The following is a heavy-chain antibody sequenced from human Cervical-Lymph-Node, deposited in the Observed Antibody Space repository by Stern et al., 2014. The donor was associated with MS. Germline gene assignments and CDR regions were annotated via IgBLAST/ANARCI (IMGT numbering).Heavy chain of an antibody. D-gene: IGHD5-24*01. CDR2: IYPGDAET. J-gene: IGHJ4*02. CDR3: ARRDMSTTRYFDS. CDR1: GYSFPVFW. Sequence: EVQLVESGPEVKKPGESLRISCKASGYSFPVFWIGWVRQMSGRGLEGMGIIYPGDAETRYSPSFQGQVTMSVDLSTTTAYLQWRSLKASDTAIYYCARRDMSTTRYFDSWGQGTLVTVPS. V-gene: IGHV5-51*01.